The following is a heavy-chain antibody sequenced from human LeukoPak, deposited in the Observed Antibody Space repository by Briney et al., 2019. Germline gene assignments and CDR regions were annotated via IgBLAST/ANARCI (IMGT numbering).Heavy chain of an antibody. CDR3: ARVSLTMVRGVSYFDY. D-gene: IGHD3-10*01. Sequence: SETLSPTCAVYGGSFSGYYRSWIRQPPGKGLEWIGEINHSGSTNYNPSLKSRVTISVDTSKNQFSLKLSSVTAADTAVYYCARVSLTMVRGVSYFDYWGQGTLVTVSS. J-gene: IGHJ4*02. CDR1: GGSFSGYY. CDR2: INHSGST. V-gene: IGHV4-34*01.